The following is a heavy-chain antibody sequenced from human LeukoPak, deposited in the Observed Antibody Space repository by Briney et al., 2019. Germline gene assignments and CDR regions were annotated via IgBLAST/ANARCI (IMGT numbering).Heavy chain of an antibody. D-gene: IGHD6-13*01. V-gene: IGHV4-39*07. CDR3: ARGTAGIFDY. CDR2: IYYSGST. CDR1: GGSISSSSYY. Sequence: SETLSLTCTVSGGSISSSSYYWGWIRQPPGKGLEWIGSIYYSGSTNYNPSLKSRVTISVDTSKNQFSLKLSSVTAADTAVYYCARGTAGIFDYWGQGTLVTVSS. J-gene: IGHJ4*02.